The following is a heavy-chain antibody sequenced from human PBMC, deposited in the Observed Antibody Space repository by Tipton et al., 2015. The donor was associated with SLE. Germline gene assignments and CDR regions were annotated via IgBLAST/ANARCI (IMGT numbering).Heavy chain of an antibody. CDR3: AREGGSSSRAGYFDY. D-gene: IGHD6-6*01. CDR1: GFIFEDYG. V-gene: IGHV3-30*03. Sequence: SLRLSCAASGFIFEDYGLSWVRQAPGKGLEWVAVIRPDGGWSSYAASVKGRFTISRDNSKNAQFLQMNSLTIEDTALYYCAREGGSSSRAGYFDYWGQGILVTVSS. J-gene: IGHJ4*02. CDR2: IRPDGGWS.